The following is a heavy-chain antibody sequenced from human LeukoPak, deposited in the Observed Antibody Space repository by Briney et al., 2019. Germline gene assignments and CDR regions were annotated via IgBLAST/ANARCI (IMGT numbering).Heavy chain of an antibody. CDR1: GGSISGYY. D-gene: IGHD6-13*01. Sequence: SETLSLTCAVSGGSISGYYWSWIRQPPGKGLEWIGYIYYSGSTNYNPSLKSRVTISVDTSRNQFSLKLSSVTAADTAVYYCAKYSSSYVDFDYWGQGTLVTVSS. J-gene: IGHJ4*02. V-gene: IGHV4-59*08. CDR2: IYYSGST. CDR3: AKYSSSYVDFDY.